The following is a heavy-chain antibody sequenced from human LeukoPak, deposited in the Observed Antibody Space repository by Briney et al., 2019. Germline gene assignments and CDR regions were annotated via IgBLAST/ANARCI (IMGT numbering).Heavy chain of an antibody. J-gene: IGHJ4*02. V-gene: IGHV3-21*01. Sequence: GGSLRLSCAASGFTFSSYSMNWVRQAPGKGLEWVSSISSSSSYIYYADSVKGRFTISRDNAKNSLYLQMNSLRAEDTAVYYCARATGRGYSSSWEFDYWGQGTLVTVSS. CDR1: GFTFSSYS. CDR2: ISSSSSYI. D-gene: IGHD6-13*01. CDR3: ARATGRGYSSSWEFDY.